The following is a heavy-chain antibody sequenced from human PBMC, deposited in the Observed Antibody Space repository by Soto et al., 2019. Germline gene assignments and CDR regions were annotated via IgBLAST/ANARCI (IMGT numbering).Heavy chain of an antibody. D-gene: IGHD2-15*01. CDR2: IYYSGST. CDR1: GGSISSYY. CDR3: AGQGVEVVAAYNAFDI. Sequence: SETLSLTCTVSGGSISSYYWSWIRQPPGKGLEWIGYIYYSGSTNYNPSLKSRVTISVDTSKNQFSLKLSSVTAADTAVYYCAGQGVEVVAAYNAFDIWGQGTMVTVSS. J-gene: IGHJ3*02. V-gene: IGHV4-59*08.